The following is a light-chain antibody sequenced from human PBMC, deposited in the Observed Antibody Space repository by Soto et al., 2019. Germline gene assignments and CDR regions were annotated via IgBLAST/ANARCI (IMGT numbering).Light chain of an antibody. CDR2: WAS. CDR1: QSDLYSSNHKQY. Sequence: DIVMTQSPDSLAVSLGERATINCKSSQSDLYSSNHKQYLAWYQQKPGQPPKLLIYWASTRESGVPDRFSGSGSGTDFTLTISSLQAEDVAVYYCQQYYSTPYTFGQGTKLEIK. V-gene: IGKV4-1*01. CDR3: QQYYSTPYT. J-gene: IGKJ2*01.